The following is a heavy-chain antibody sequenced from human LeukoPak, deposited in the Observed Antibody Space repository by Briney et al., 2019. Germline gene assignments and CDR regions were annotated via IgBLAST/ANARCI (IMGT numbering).Heavy chain of an antibody. D-gene: IGHD3-16*01. CDR1: GGSISSGGYY. V-gene: IGHV4-31*03. CDR3: ARAIGVTFGGVISDWFDP. J-gene: IGHJ5*02. CDR2: IYYSGST. Sequence: NPSQTLSLTCTVSGGSISSGGYYWSWLRQHPGKGLEWIGYIYYSGSTYYNPSLKSRVTISVDTSKNQFSLKLSSVTAADTAVYYCARAIGVTFGGVISDWFDPWGQGTLVTVSS.